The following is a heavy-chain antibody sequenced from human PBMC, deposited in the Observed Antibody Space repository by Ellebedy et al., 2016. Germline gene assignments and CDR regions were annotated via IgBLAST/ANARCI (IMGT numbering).Heavy chain of an antibody. CDR1: GYTFTSYD. D-gene: IGHD6-19*01. J-gene: IGHJ4*02. V-gene: IGHV1-8*01. CDR3: ARGYSSGGYSDY. CDR2: MNPNSGNT. Sequence: ASVKVSCXASGYTFTSYDINWVRQATGQGLEWMGWMNPNSGNTGYAQKFQGRVTMTRNTSISTAYMELSSLRSEDTAVYYCARGYSSGGYSDYWGQGTLVTVSP.